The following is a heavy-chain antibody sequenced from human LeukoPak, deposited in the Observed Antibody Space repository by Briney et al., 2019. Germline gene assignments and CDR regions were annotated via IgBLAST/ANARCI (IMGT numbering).Heavy chain of an antibody. V-gene: IGHV4-39*07. CDR1: GGSISSSSYY. J-gene: IGHJ6*02. CDR3: ARAKVNSSSWSYYGMDV. CDR2: IYYSGST. Sequence: SETLSLTCTVPGGSISSSSYYWGWIRQPPGKGLEWIGSIYYSGSTYYNPSLKSRVTISVDTSKNQFSLKLSSVTAADTAVYCCARAKVNSSSWSYYGMDVWGQGTTVTVSS. D-gene: IGHD6-13*01.